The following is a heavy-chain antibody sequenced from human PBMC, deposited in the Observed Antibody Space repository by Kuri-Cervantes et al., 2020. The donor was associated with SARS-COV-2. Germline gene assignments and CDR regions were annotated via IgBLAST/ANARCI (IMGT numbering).Heavy chain of an antibody. CDR1: GFTFSDYY. Sequence: GESLKISCAASGFTFSDYYMSWIRQAPGKGLEWVSYISSSSSYTNYADSVKGRFTIPRDNAKNSLYLQMNSLRAEDTAVYYCAGRGNSHNWYFDLWGRGTLVTVSS. CDR2: ISSSSSYT. V-gene: IGHV3-11*03. D-gene: IGHD2/OR15-2a*01. J-gene: IGHJ2*01. CDR3: AGRGNSHNWYFDL.